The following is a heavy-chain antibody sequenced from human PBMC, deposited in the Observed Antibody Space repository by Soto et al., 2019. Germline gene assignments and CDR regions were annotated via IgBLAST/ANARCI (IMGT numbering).Heavy chain of an antibody. V-gene: IGHV3-15*07. CDR3: TTDRQCSGGSCYHCRY. D-gene: IGHD2-15*01. Sequence: EVQLVESGGGFVKPGGSLRRSCAASGFTVSNAWMNWVRQAPGKGLEWVGRIKSKTDGGTTDYAAPVKGRFTISRDDSQHTRDLQMNCVTTDDTAVYYCTTDRQCSGGSCYHCRYWGQGTLVTVAS. CDR2: IKSKTDGGTT. J-gene: IGHJ1*01. CDR1: GFTVSNAW.